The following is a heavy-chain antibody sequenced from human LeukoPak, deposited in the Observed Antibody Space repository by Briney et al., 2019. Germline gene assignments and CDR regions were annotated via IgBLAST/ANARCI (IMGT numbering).Heavy chain of an antibody. CDR1: GYSFTSYW. CDR3: VLEYCRSTSCAGPTWDY. J-gene: IGHJ4*02. Sequence: PGESLKISCKGSGYSFTSYWIGWVRQMPGKGLEWMGIIYPGDSDTRYSPSFQGQVTISADKSISTAYLQWSSLKASDTAMYYCVLEYCRSTSCAGPTWDYWGQGTLVTVSS. D-gene: IGHD2-2*01. V-gene: IGHV5-51*01. CDR2: IYPGDSDT.